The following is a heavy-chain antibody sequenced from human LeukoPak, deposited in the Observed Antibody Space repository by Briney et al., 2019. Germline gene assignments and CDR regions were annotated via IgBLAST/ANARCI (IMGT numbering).Heavy chain of an antibody. CDR3: AREGRYYYYYMDV. CDR2: ISAYNDNT. V-gene: IGHV1-18*01. Sequence: ASVKVSCKASGYTFTSYDIGWVRQAPGQGLEWMGWISAYNDNTNYAQKLRGRVTMTTDTSTSTAYMDLRSLRSDDTAVYYCAREGRYYYYYMDVWGKGTTVTVSS. J-gene: IGHJ6*03. CDR1: GYTFTSYD.